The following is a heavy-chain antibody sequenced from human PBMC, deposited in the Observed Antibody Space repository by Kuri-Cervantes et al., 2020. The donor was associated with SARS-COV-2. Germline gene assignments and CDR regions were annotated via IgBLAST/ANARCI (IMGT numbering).Heavy chain of an antibody. D-gene: IGHD6-13*01. CDR1: GGSIRSSSYY. J-gene: IGHJ6*02. CDR3: ARDALGSSWSLYYYYGMDV. Sequence: SETLSLSCTVSGGSIRSSSYYWGWIRQPPGKGLEWIGEINHSGSTNYNPSLKSRVTVSVDTSKNQFSLKLSSATAADTAVYYCARDALGSSWSLYYYYGMDVWGQGTTVTVSS. V-gene: IGHV4-39*07. CDR2: INHSGST.